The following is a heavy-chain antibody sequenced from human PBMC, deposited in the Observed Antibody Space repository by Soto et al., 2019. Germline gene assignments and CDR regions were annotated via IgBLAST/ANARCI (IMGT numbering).Heavy chain of an antibody. CDR1: GGSISSYY. Sequence: SETLSLTCTVSGGSISSYYWSWIRQPPGKGLEWIGYIYYSGSTNYNPSLKSRVTISVDTSKNQFSLKLSSVTAADTAVYYCARDQSRGGNYPYNWFDPWGQGTLVTVSS. CDR2: IYYSGST. D-gene: IGHD4-4*01. V-gene: IGHV4-59*01. J-gene: IGHJ5*02. CDR3: ARDQSRGGNYPYNWFDP.